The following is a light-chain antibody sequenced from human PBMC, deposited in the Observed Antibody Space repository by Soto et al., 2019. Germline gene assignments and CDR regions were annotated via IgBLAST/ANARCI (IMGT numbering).Light chain of an antibody. Sequence: DITMTQSPSTLSASVGDRVTITCRASQSISSWLAWYQQKPGKAPKLLIYKASSLESGVPSRFSGSGSGTEFTLTISSLQPDDFATYYCQQYNSYWYTFGQGTKLEIK. CDR3: QQYNSYWYT. J-gene: IGKJ2*01. V-gene: IGKV1-5*03. CDR1: QSISSW. CDR2: KAS.